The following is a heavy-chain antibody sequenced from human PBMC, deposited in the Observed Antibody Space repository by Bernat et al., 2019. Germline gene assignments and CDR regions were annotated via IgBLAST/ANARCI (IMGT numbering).Heavy chain of an antibody. V-gene: IGHV4-39*01. D-gene: IGHD6-13*01. Sequence: QLQLQESGPGLVKSSETLSLTCSISGGSISSNSYYWGWIRQPPGKGLEWIGSIHYSGTTYYNPSLESRLTISVDTSKNQFSLKLRSVTAADTAVYYCARTLGVAAATGGYWGQGTLVTVSS. CDR3: ARTLGVAAATGGY. CDR1: GGSISSNSYY. CDR2: IHYSGTT. J-gene: IGHJ4*02.